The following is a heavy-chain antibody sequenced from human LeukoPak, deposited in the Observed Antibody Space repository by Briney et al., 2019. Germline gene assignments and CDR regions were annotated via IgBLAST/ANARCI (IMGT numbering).Heavy chain of an antibody. CDR1: GGSISSYY. CDR3: AKSSIAAPVWFDP. Sequence: PSETLSLTCTVSGGSISSYYWSWIRQPPGKGLEWIGYIYTSGSTNYNPSLKSRVTISVDTSKNQFSLKLSSVTAADTAVYYCAKSSIAAPVWFDPWGQGTLVTVSS. J-gene: IGHJ5*02. CDR2: IYTSGST. V-gene: IGHV4-4*09. D-gene: IGHD6-6*01.